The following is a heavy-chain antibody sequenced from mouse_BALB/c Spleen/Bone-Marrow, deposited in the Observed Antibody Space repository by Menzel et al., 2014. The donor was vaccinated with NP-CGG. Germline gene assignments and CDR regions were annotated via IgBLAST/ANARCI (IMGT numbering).Heavy chain of an antibody. J-gene: IGHJ4*01. D-gene: IGHD2-3*01. V-gene: IGHV5-17*02. Sequence: EVQLVESGGGLVQPGGSRKLSCAASGFTFSSFGMHWVRQAPEKGLEWVAYISTGSSTIYYADTVKGRFTISRDNPKNTLFLQMTSLRPEDTAMYYCARSDGAMDYWGQGTSVTVSS. CDR3: ARSDGAMDY. CDR2: ISTGSSTI. CDR1: GFTFSSFG.